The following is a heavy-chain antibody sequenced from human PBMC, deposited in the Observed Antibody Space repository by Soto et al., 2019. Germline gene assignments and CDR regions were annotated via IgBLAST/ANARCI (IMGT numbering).Heavy chain of an antibody. V-gene: IGHV3-73*01. CDR1: GFTFSGSA. D-gene: IGHD5-12*01. J-gene: IGHJ4*02. Sequence: PGGSLRLSCAASGFTFSGSAMHWVRQASGKGLEWVGRIRSKVNSYATGYAESVKGRFTISRDDSKNTAYLQMNSLKTEDTAVYYCTRQEEGYSGYDLHPFDYWGQGLLVTVSS. CDR3: TRQEEGYSGYDLHPFDY. CDR2: IRSKVNSYAT.